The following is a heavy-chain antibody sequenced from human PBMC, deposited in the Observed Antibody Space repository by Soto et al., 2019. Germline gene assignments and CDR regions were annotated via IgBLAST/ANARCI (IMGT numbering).Heavy chain of an antibody. CDR1: GFTFHDYA. Sequence: EVQLVESGGGLVQPGKSLRVSCAASGFTFHDYAMHWVRQAPGKGLEWVSGIRWYSGRIGYADSVKGRFTISRDNAKNSLYMQMNSLRVEDMALYYCAKSRGGPLDYWGQGTQVTVSS. CDR2: IRWYSGRI. V-gene: IGHV3-9*03. D-gene: IGHD2-15*01. J-gene: IGHJ4*02. CDR3: AKSRGGPLDY.